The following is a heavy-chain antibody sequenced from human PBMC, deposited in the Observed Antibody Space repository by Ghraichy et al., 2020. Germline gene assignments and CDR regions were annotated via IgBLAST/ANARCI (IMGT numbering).Heavy chain of an antibody. Sequence: GGSLRLSCAASGFTFSSYSMIWVRQAPGKGLEWVSAISGSSTYKFYGDSVKGRFTISRDNPKNTLYLQMTSLRAEDTAIYYCATQGITSYYENTQWGQGTLVSVXS. J-gene: IGHJ4*02. CDR1: GFTFSSYS. D-gene: IGHD3-22*01. CDR3: ATQGITSYYENTQ. V-gene: IGHV3-23*01. CDR2: ISGSSTYK.